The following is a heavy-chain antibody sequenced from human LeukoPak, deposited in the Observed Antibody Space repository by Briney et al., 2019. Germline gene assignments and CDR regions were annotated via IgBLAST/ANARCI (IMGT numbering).Heavy chain of an antibody. Sequence: SETLSLTCAVSGGSISSGGYSWSWIRQPPGKGLEWIGYIYHSGSTYYNPSLKSRVTISVDRSKNQFSLKLSSVTAADTAVYYCARFNEYGSGSYYLNWFDPWGQGTLVTVSS. J-gene: IGHJ5*02. V-gene: IGHV4-30-2*01. CDR1: GGSISSGGYS. CDR2: IYHSGST. CDR3: ARFNEYGSGSYYLNWFDP. D-gene: IGHD3-10*01.